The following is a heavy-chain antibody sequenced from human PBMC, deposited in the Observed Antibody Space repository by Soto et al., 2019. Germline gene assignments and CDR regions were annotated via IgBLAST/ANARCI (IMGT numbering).Heavy chain of an antibody. CDR1: GGSISSFY. J-gene: IGHJ4*02. CDR2: FYAGGST. Sequence: QVQLQESGPGLVKPSETLSLTCTVSGGSISSFYWSWIRQPPGKGLEWIGYFYAGGSTNYNPSLKSRVTISVDTSKNQFSLRLSSVTAADTAVYYCARERRDGQKCYFDYWGQGTLVTVSS. CDR3: ARERRDGQKCYFDY. V-gene: IGHV4-59*01.